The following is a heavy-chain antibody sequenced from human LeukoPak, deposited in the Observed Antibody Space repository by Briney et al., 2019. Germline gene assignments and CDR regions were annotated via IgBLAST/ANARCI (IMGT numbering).Heavy chain of an antibody. V-gene: IGHV3-30*18. J-gene: IGHJ3*01. CDR1: GFTFSSYG. Sequence: GGSLRLSCAASGFTFSSYGMHWVRQAPGKGLEWVAVISYDGSDKYYADSVKGRFTISRDNSKNTLYLQMNSLRAEDTAVYYCGKDPNGGYIGAFDFWGQGTMVTVSS. CDR3: GKDPNGGYIGAFDF. CDR2: ISYDGSDK. D-gene: IGHD5-12*01.